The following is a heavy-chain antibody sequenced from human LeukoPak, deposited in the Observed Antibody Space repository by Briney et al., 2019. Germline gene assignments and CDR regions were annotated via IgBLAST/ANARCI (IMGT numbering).Heavy chain of an antibody. V-gene: IGHV4-59*01. CDR2: IYYSGST. CDR3: ARLLYSSGYYSFDY. Sequence: PSETLSLPCTVSGGFISSYYWSWLRQPPGKGLEWIGYIYYSGSTNYNPSLKSRVTISVNTSKNQFALKLSSVTAADTAVYYCARLLYSSGYYSFDYWARGTRVTVSS. J-gene: IGHJ4*02. CDR1: GGFISSYY. D-gene: IGHD3-22*01.